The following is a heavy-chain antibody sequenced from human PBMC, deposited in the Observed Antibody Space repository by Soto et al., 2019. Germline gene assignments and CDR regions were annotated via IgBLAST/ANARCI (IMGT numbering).Heavy chain of an antibody. CDR1: GFTFSNAW. J-gene: IGHJ4*02. D-gene: IGHD6-13*01. V-gene: IGHV3-15*07. Sequence: GGSLSLSCAASGFTFSNAWMNWVRQAPGKGLEWVGRIKSKTDGGTTDYAAPVKGRFTISRDDSKNTLYLQMNSLKTEDTAVYYCTTDPFPRAADEENDYYYFDYWGQGTLVTVSS. CDR2: IKSKTDGGTT. CDR3: TTDPFPRAADEENDYYYFDY.